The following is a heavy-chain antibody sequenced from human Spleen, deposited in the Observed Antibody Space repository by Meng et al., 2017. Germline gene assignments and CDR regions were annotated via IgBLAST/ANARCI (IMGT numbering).Heavy chain of an antibody. CDR2: IIHGGSP. J-gene: IGHJ4*02. D-gene: IGHD2-8*02. CDR3: ARRPTGIDY. Sequence: QVQLQESGPGLVKPSQTLSLTCTVSGDSISSGGYYWSWIRQPPGKGLEWIGEIIHGGSPSYNPSLKSRVTISIDTSKNQLSLMLSSVTAADTAVYYCARRPTGIDYWGQGTLVTVSS. V-gene: IGHV4-30-4*08. CDR1: GDSISSGGYY.